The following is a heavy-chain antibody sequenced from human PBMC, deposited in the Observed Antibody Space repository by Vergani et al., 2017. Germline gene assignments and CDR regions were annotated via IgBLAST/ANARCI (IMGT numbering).Heavy chain of an antibody. CDR1: GFTFDDYA. CDR2: INWNSDSI. J-gene: IGHJ2*01. D-gene: IGHD6-13*01. V-gene: IGHV3-9*01. Sequence: EVQLLESGGDLVQPGGSLRLSCEASGFTFDDYAMHWVRQAPGKGLEWVSGINWNSDSIAYADSVKGRFTISRDNAKNSLYLQMNSLRAEDTALYYCVKDIAASGNYWYFDLWGRGTLVTVSS. CDR3: VKDIAASGNYWYFDL.